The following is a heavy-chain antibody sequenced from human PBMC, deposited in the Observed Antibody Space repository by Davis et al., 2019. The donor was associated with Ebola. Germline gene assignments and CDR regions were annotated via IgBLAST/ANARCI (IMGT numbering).Heavy chain of an antibody. CDR1: GYTFTSYA. CDR2: INAGNSNT. CDR3: ARGHNYAHEY. V-gene: IGHV1-3*01. J-gene: IGHJ4*02. D-gene: IGHD4-11*01. Sequence: ASVKVSCKASGYTFTSYAIHWVRQAPGQRLEWMGWINAGNSNTKYSRKFQGRVTMTRDTSISTVYMELSSLRYDDTADYYCARGHNYAHEYWGQGTLVTVSS.